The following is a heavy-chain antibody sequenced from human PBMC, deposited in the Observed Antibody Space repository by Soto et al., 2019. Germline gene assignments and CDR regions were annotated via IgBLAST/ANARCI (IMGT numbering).Heavy chain of an antibody. Sequence: EVQLVESGGGLVQPGGSLRLSCAVSGFTFSTHAMNWVRQAPGKGLEWVAYIHGTRSSIYYADSVKGRFTISRDNAKNSLFLQMDSLRDEATAVYYCARDARNADYDYWGQGTLVTVSS. V-gene: IGHV3-48*02. CDR3: ARDARNADYDY. CDR2: IHGTRSSI. J-gene: IGHJ4*02. D-gene: IGHD3-16*01. CDR1: GFTFSTHA.